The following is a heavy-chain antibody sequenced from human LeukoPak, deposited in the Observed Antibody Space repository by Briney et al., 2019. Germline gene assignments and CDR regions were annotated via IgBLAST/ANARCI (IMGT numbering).Heavy chain of an antibody. CDR3: ARDRGYSGPSGLDY. V-gene: IGHV3-48*03. D-gene: IGHD5-12*01. CDR1: GFTFSTYE. Sequence: PGGSLRLSCAASGFTFSTYEMNWVRQAPGKGLEWLSHISISGTTIHYADSVKGRFTISRDNAKNSLYLQMNSLRAEDTAVYYCARDRGYSGPSGLDYWGQGTLVTVSS. J-gene: IGHJ4*02. CDR2: ISISGTTI.